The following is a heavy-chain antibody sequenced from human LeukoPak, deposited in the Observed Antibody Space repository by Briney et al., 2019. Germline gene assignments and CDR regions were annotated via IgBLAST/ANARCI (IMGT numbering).Heavy chain of an antibody. V-gene: IGHV3-74*03. CDR1: GFTFSSYD. D-gene: IGHD5-12*01. CDR2: IHPDGSIT. Sequence: GGSLRLSCAASGFTFSSYDMHWVRQAPGTGLVWVSRIHPDGSITTYADSVKGRFTISRDNAKNTLYLQMNSLRAEDTAVYYCAPQQTYSPYNWFDPWGQGTLVTVSS. CDR3: APQQTYSPYNWFDP. J-gene: IGHJ5*02.